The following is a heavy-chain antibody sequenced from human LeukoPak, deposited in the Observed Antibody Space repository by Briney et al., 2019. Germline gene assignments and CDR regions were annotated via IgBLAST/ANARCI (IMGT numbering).Heavy chain of an antibody. Sequence: GRSLRLSCAASGFTFSSYAMHWVRQAPGKGLEWVAVISYDGSNKYYADSVKGRFTISRDNSKNTLYLQMNSLRAEDTAVYYCARDWEPYSSGWTFDYWGQGTLVTVSS. CDR3: ARDWEPYSSGWTFDY. CDR2: ISYDGSNK. CDR1: GFTFSSYA. V-gene: IGHV3-30-3*01. D-gene: IGHD6-19*01. J-gene: IGHJ4*02.